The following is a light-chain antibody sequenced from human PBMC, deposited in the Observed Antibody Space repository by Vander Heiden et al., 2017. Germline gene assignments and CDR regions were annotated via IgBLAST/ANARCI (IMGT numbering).Light chain of an antibody. V-gene: IGLV2-14*03. Sequence: QSALSQPASVSGSPGQSITISCTGTSTDVGGYNYVSWYQRHPGKAPKLIICDVSNRPSVISNRFSASKSGNTASLTISGRQAEDEADYYCASYTSSTTRVFGGGTKLTVL. CDR1: STDVGGYNY. J-gene: IGLJ2*01. CDR3: ASYTSSTTRV. CDR2: DVS.